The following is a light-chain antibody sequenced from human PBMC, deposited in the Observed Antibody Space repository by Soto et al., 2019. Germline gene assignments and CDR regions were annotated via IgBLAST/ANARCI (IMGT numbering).Light chain of an antibody. CDR2: GAS. Sequence: MMTQSPASLSVPPGERATLSCRASQSVSSSLAWYQQRPGQAPRLLIYGASTRATGIPARVSGSGSGTEFTLTISSLQSEDFALYYCQPYTNLPPFPFGPVANVDIK. V-gene: IGKV3-15*01. J-gene: IGKJ3*01. CDR1: QSVSSS. CDR3: QPYTNLPPFP.